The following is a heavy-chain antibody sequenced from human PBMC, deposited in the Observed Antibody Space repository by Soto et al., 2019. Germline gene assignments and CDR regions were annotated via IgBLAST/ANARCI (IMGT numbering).Heavy chain of an antibody. CDR2: INHSGST. D-gene: IGHD6-19*01. Sequence: SETLSLTCAFYGWSFSGYYWSWIRQPPGKGLEWIGEINHSGSTNYNPSLKSRVTISVDTSKNQFSLKLSSVTAADTAVYYCARGRAVAGRLGYYYYGMDVWGQGTTVTVSS. J-gene: IGHJ6*02. CDR3: ARGRAVAGRLGYYYYGMDV. V-gene: IGHV4-34*01. CDR1: GWSFSGYY.